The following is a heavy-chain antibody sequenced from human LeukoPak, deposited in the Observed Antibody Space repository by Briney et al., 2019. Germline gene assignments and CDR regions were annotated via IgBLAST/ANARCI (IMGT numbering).Heavy chain of an antibody. Sequence: PWGSLRLSCAASGFTFSSYAMTWVRQVPGKGLEWVSSISDVGGSTYYADSVKGRFTISRDNSKNTLYLQMNTLRAEDTAVYYCAKGLGSSGWSLSTFDYWGQGTLVTVST. V-gene: IGHV3-23*01. J-gene: IGHJ4*02. CDR1: GFTFSSYA. D-gene: IGHD6-19*01. CDR2: ISDVGGST. CDR3: AKGLGSSGWSLSTFDY.